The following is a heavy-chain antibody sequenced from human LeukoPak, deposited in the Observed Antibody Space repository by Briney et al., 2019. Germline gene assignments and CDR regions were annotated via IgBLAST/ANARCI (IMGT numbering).Heavy chain of an antibody. D-gene: IGHD6-6*01. Sequence: GESLKISFKGSGSHFSNYGIGWVRQMPGKGLEWMGLIDPGDSHAIYSPSFQGQVTISADKSISAAYLQWSSLKASDTAMYYCARRSGYSSSSYYFDYWGQGTLVTVSS. CDR3: ARRSGYSSSSYYFDY. J-gene: IGHJ4*02. CDR2: IDPGDSHA. CDR1: GSHFSNYG. V-gene: IGHV5-51*01.